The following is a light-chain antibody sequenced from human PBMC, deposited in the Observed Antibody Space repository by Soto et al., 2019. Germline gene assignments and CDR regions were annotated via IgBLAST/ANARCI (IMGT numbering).Light chain of an antibody. CDR2: DAS. V-gene: IGKV3-11*01. Sequence: EIVLTQSPATLSLSPGERATLSCRASQSVSSYLAWYQQKSGQAPRLLIYDASNRATGIPARFSGSGSGTAFTLTIRSLEPEDFAVYYCQQRSNSPPYTFGQGTKLEIK. CDR3: QQRSNSPPYT. J-gene: IGKJ2*01. CDR1: QSVSSY.